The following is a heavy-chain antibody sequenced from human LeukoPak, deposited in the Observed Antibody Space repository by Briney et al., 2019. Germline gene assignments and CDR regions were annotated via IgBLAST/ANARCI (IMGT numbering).Heavy chain of an antibody. CDR3: ARVRTYYDYVWGSYKPHYFDY. CDR1: GFTFSSYS. Sequence: GGSLRLSCAASGFTFSSYSLNWVRQAPGKGLEWVSYISSSGSTIYYADSVKGRFTISRDNAKNSLYLQMNSLRAEDTAVYYCARVRTYYDYVWGSYKPHYFDYWGQGTLVTVSS. CDR2: ISSSGSTI. V-gene: IGHV3-48*04. D-gene: IGHD3-16*01. J-gene: IGHJ4*02.